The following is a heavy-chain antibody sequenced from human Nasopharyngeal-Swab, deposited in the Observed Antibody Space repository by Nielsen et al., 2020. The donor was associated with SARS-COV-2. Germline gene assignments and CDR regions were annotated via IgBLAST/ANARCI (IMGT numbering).Heavy chain of an antibody. D-gene: IGHD2-2*01. CDR2: ISHDGYKK. V-gene: IGHV3-30*18. CDR1: GFTFSSYD. Sequence: GESLKISCAASGFTFSSYDMHWVRQVPGKGLGWVAVISHDGYKKHYVDFVKGRFTISRDNAKNSLYLQMNSLRAEDTALYYCAKNQLLIYDVFNLWGQGTMVTVSS. CDR3: AKNQLLIYDVFNL. J-gene: IGHJ3*01.